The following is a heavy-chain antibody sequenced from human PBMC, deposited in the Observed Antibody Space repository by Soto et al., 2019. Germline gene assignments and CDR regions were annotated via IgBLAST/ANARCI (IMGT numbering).Heavy chain of an antibody. CDR3: ARDWGGIVVVEYMDV. CDR1: GFTFSSYW. J-gene: IGHJ6*03. V-gene: IGHV3-74*01. CDR2: INSDGSST. Sequence: EVQLVESGGGLVQSGGSLRLSCAASGFTFSSYWMHWVRQAPGKGLVWVSRINSDGSSTSYADSVKGRFTISRDNAKNTLYLQMNSLRAEDTAVYYCARDWGGIVVVEYMDVWGKGTTVTVSS. D-gene: IGHD2-15*01.